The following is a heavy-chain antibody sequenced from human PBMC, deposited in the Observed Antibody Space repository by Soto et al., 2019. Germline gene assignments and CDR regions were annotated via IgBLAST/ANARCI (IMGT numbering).Heavy chain of an antibody. V-gene: IGHV1-2*04. CDR3: ARDYYERSASYGLEN. CDR1: GYTFTGYY. J-gene: IGHJ3*01. Sequence: ASVKVYCKASGYTFTGYYIHWVRQAPGQGLEWMGWINPNSGGANIAQKFQGWVTMTRDTSISTTYMELSRLRSNDTAVYYCARDYYERSASYGLENWCKGTMVAVSS. D-gene: IGHD3-16*01. CDR2: INPNSGGA.